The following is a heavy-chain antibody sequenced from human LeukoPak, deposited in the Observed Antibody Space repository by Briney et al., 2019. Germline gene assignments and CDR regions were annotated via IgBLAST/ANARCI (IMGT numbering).Heavy chain of an antibody. CDR2: ITMSGNTI. V-gene: IGHV3-11*01. CDR3: VRHIWASDYFDY. J-gene: IGHJ4*02. CDR1: GFTFSDHY. D-gene: IGHD1-26*01. Sequence: GGSLRLSCAASGFTFSDHYMAWIRQAPGKGLEWVSYITMSGNTIFYADSVKGRFIISMDDAKNSLYLQMNSLKAEDTAVYFCVRHIWASDYFDYWGQGSLVTVSS.